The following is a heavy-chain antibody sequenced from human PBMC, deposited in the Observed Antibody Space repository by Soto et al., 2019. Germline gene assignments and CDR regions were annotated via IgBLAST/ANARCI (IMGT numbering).Heavy chain of an antibody. V-gene: IGHV3-30-3*01. Sequence: GGSLRLSCAASGFTFSSYAMHWVRQAPGKGLEWVAVISYDGSNKYYADCVKGRFTISRDNSKNMVFLHMNSLRPEDTAVYHCAKDTYFRDSSGYYVFDYWGPGTQVTVSS. CDR3: AKDTYFRDSSGYYVFDY. CDR1: GFTFSSYA. D-gene: IGHD3-22*01. CDR2: ISYDGSNK. J-gene: IGHJ4*02.